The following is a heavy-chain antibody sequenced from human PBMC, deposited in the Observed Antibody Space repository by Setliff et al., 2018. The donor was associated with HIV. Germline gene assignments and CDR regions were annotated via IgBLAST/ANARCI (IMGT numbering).Heavy chain of an antibody. CDR2: INPSAVT. Sequence: ASVKVSCKASGYTFTGYYMHWVRQAPGQGLEWMGWINPSAVTSYGQKFQGRLTVTRDTSTSTVYMDLSSLRSEDTAVYYCVRGGGSSAYPPFEYWGQGTLVTVSS. V-gene: IGHV1-46*01. D-gene: IGHD3-16*01. J-gene: IGHJ4*02. CDR3: VRGGGSSAYPPFEY. CDR1: GYTFTGYY.